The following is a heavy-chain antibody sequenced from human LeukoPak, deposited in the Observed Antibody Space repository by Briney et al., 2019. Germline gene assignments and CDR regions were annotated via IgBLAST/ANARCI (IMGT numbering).Heavy chain of an antibody. J-gene: IGHJ3*02. CDR1: GFTFSSYS. CDR2: VSLSDNI. D-gene: IGHD1/OR15-1a*01. V-gene: IGHV3-23*01. CDR3: EKVATPNTLDALDI. Sequence: GGSLRLSCAASGFTFSSYSMNWVRQAPGKGLEWVSLVSLSDNIFYADSVKGRFTISRDNSKSTVHLQTDSLRVDDTAVYYCEKVATPNTLDALDIWGQGTLVTVSS.